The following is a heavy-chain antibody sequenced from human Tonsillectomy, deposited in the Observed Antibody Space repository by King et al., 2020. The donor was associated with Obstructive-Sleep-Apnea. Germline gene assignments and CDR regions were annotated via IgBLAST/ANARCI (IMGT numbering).Heavy chain of an antibody. J-gene: IGHJ1*01. V-gene: IGHV3-23*04. CDR2: ISGSGGST. D-gene: IGHD3-22*01. CDR3: ANMYYYDSSGYREYFQH. CDR1: GFTFSSYA. Sequence: VQLVESGGGLVQPGGSLRLSCAASGFTFSSYAMSWVRQAPGKGLEWVSAISGSGGSTYYADSVKGRFTISRDNSKNTLYLQMNSLRAEDPAVYYCANMYYYDSSGYREYFQHWGQGTLVTVSS.